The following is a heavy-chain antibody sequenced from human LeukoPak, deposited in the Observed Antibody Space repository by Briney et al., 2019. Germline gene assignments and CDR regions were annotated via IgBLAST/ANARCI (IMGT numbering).Heavy chain of an antibody. V-gene: IGHV3-7*03. J-gene: IGHJ4*02. Sequence: GGSLRPSCAASGFTFSNYWMTWVRQAPGKGLQWVANINQDGSEKYYVDSVKGRFTISRDNAKNSLYLQISTLRVEDRRVYYCARVGKSEDHFDYWGQGTLVTVSS. CDR3: ARVGKSEDHFDY. CDR1: GFTFSNYW. D-gene: IGHD7-27*01. CDR2: INQDGSEK.